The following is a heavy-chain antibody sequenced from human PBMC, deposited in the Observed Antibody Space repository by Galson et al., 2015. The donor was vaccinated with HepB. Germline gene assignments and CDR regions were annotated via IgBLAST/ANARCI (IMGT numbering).Heavy chain of an antibody. CDR1: GFTFSSYA. CDR3: AKDNPWGSGSYHPWGYYYGMDV. J-gene: IGHJ6*02. CDR2: ISGSGGST. V-gene: IGHV3-23*01. D-gene: IGHD3-10*01. Sequence: SCAASGFTFSSYAMSWVRQAPGKGLEWVSAISGSGGSTYYADSVKGRFTISRDNSKNTLNLQMNSLRAEDTAVYYCAKDNPWGSGSYHPWGYYYGMDVWGQGTTVTVSS.